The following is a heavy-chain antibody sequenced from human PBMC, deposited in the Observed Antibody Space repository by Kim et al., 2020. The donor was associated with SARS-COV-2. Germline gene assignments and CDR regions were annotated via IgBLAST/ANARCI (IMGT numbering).Heavy chain of an antibody. V-gene: IGHV3-74*01. CDR3: ARGGQMTTINSLDY. Sequence: YAESGNGRFTISRDTAKNTLNLQMYRLRVEDTAVYYCARGGQMTTINSLDYWGQGILVTVSS. J-gene: IGHJ4*02. D-gene: IGHD4-4*01.